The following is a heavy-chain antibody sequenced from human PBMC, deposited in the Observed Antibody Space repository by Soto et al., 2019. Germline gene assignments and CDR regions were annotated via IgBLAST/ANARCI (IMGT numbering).Heavy chain of an antibody. CDR3: AKVLRP. CDR1: GGAISSGGYS. V-gene: IGHV4-30-2*01. D-gene: IGHD4-17*01. Sequence: QLQLQESGSGLVKPSQTLSLTCAVSGGAISSGGYSWSWIRQPPGKGLEWIGDIYHSGSTYYNPYLKSRDTISVDRFKNQFSLKLSSVRAEDTTVYYCAKVLRPWGQGTLVPVSS. CDR2: IYHSGST. J-gene: IGHJ5*02.